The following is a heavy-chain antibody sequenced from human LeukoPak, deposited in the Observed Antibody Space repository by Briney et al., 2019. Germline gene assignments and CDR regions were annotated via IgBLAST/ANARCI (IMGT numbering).Heavy chain of an antibody. D-gene: IGHD6-19*01. V-gene: IGHV1-46*01. CDR3: AREGGVVWLVSDY. CDR1: GYTFTSYY. J-gene: IGHJ4*02. CDR2: INPSGGST. Sequence: ASVKVSCKASGYTFTSYYMHWVRQAPGQGLEWMGIINPSGGSTSYAQKFQGRVTMTRDMSTSTVYMELSSLRSEDTAEYYCAREGGVVWLVSDYWGQGTLVTVSS.